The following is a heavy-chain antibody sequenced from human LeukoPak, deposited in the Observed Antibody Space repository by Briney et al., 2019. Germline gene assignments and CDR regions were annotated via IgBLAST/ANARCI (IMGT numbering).Heavy chain of an antibody. CDR1: GFTFDDYA. CDR2: ISWDSANI. J-gene: IGHJ4*02. V-gene: IGHV3-9*01. CDR3: AKESSVYCTDGVCSLDF. D-gene: IGHD2-8*01. Sequence: GRSLRLSCAASGFTFDDYAMHWVRQAPGKGLEWVSGISWDSANIGYADSVKGRFTISRDNTKDSLYLQMNSLRAEDTASYYCAKESSVYCTDGVCSLDFWGQGSLVTVSS.